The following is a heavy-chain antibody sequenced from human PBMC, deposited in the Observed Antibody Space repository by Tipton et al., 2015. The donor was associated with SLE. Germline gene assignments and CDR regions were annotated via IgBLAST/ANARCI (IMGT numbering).Heavy chain of an antibody. CDR3: ARRGDWELPDY. Sequence: TLSLTCAVYGGSFSGYYWSWIRQSPEKGLEYIGEISHSGRTMYSPSLASRVTISADASGGQFFLRLTSVTAADTGLYYCARRGDWELPDYWGQGALVTVSS. D-gene: IGHD1-26*01. CDR2: ISHSGRT. V-gene: IGHV4-34*01. J-gene: IGHJ4*02. CDR1: GGSFSGYY.